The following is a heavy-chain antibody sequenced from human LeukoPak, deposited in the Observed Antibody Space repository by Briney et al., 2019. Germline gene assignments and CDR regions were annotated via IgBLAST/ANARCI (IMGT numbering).Heavy chain of an antibody. J-gene: IGHJ5*02. V-gene: IGHV1-2*02. CDR1: GYTFTSYG. CDR2: INPSSGGT. CDR3: TIIPLAATLDWSDP. Sequence: GASVKVSCKASGYTFTSYGISWVRQAPGQGLEWMGWINPSSGGTNFAQKFQSRVTMTRDTSISTAYMELSRLTSDDTAVYYCTIIPLAATLDWSDPWGQGTLVTVSS. D-gene: IGHD6-19*01.